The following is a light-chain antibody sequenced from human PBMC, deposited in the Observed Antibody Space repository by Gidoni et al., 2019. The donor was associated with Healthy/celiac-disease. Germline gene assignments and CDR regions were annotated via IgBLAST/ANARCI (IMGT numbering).Light chain of an antibody. J-gene: IGKJ4*01. CDR1: QGISSW. V-gene: IGKV1-12*01. CDR3: QQANSFPPALT. CDR2: AAS. Sequence: LQMPQSPSSVSASVGDRVTFTCRASQGISSWLAWYPQKPGKAPKLLIYAASSLQSGVPSRFSGSGSGTDFTLTISSLQPEDFATYYCQQANSFPPALTFGGGTKVEIK.